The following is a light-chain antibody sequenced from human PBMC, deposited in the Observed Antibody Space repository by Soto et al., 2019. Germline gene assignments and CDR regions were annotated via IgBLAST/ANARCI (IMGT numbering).Light chain of an antibody. CDR3: QQRSNWPPAWT. CDR2: DAS. J-gene: IGKJ1*01. CDR1: QSASSY. Sequence: EIVLTQSPATLSLSPGERATLSCRASQSASSYLAWYKQKPGQAPRLLIYDASNRATGIPARFSGSGSGTDFTLTISSLEPEDFAVYYCQQRSNWPPAWTFGQGTKVDIK. V-gene: IGKV3-11*01.